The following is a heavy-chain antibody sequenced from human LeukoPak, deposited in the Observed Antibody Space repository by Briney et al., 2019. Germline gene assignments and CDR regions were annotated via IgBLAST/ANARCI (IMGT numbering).Heavy chain of an antibody. V-gene: IGHV3-48*03. CDR3: AKDRYYGGPLDY. CDR2: ISSSGGTK. D-gene: IGHD4-23*01. CDR1: GFTFSSYQ. Sequence: QPGGSLRLSCAASGFTFSSYQMNWVRQAPGKGLEWVSYISSSGGTKYYADSVKGRFTISRDNSKNTLYLQMSSLRAEDTAVYYCAKDRYYGGPLDYWGQGTLVTVSS. J-gene: IGHJ4*02.